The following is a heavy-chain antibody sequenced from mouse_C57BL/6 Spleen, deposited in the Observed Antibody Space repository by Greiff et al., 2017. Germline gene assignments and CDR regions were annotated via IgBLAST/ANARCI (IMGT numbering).Heavy chain of an antibody. Sequence: QVQLQQSGSELRSPGSSVKLSCKDFDSEVFPIAYMSWVRQKPGHGFEWIGGILPSIGRTIYGEKFEDKATLDADTLSNTAYLELNSLTSEDSAIYYCARAQPYGSSYSLYWYFDVWGTGTTVTVSS. V-gene: IGHV15-2*01. CDR2: ILPSIGRT. CDR1: DSEVFPIAY. D-gene: IGHD1-1*01. CDR3: ARAQPYGSSYSLYWYFDV. J-gene: IGHJ1*03.